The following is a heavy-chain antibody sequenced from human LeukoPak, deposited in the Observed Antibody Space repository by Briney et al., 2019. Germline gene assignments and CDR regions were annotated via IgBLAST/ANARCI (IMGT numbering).Heavy chain of an antibody. CDR2: ISYDGSNK. CDR1: GFIFSNYD. Sequence: GGSLRLSCAAPGFIFSNYDMHWVRQAPGKGLEWVAIISYDGSNKYYADSVKGRFTISRDNSKSTLYLQMNSLRGEDTAVYHCAKAEYQLLPFDHWGQGTLVTVSS. J-gene: IGHJ4*02. V-gene: IGHV3-30-3*01. D-gene: IGHD2-2*01. CDR3: AKAEYQLLPFDH.